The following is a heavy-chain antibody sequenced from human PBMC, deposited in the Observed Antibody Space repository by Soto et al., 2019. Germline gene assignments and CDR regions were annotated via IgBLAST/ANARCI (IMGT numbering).Heavy chain of an antibody. V-gene: IGHV1-69*13. CDR2: IIPIFGTA. CDR3: ARGEPLNWVYYYGMDV. Sequence: ASEKVSSKASGGTFSSYAISWVRQAPGQGLEWMGGIIPIFGTANYAQKFQGRVTITADESTSTAYMELSSLRSEDTAVYYCARGEPLNWVYYYGMDVWGQGTTVTVSS. CDR1: GGTFSSYA. D-gene: IGHD7-27*01. J-gene: IGHJ6*02.